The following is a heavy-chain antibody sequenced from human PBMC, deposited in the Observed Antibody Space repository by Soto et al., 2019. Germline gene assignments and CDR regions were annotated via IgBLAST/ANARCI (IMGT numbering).Heavy chain of an antibody. V-gene: IGHV4-59*08. CDR1: GGSISSYY. J-gene: IGHJ6*02. CDR2: IYYSGST. D-gene: IGHD6-19*01. Sequence: SETLSLTCTVSGGSISSYYWSWIRQPLGRGLEWIGYIYYSGSTNYNPSLKSRVPISVDTAKNQFALKLSSVTAADTAVYYCARSSVAGVYYYYYYGMDVWGQGTTVTVSS. CDR3: ARSSVAGVYYYYYYGMDV.